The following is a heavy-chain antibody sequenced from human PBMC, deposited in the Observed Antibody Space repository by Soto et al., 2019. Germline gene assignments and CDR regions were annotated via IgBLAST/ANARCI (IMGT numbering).Heavy chain of an antibody. CDR2: ISSSSSYI. J-gene: IGHJ4*02. CDR1: GFTFSSYS. V-gene: IGHV3-21*01. D-gene: IGHD6-19*01. Sequence: EVQLVESGGGLVKPGGSLRLSCAASGFTFSSYSMNWVRQAPGKGLEWVSSISSSSSYIYYADSVKGRFTISRDNAKNSLYLQMNSLRAEDTAVYYCAREGIAVAGYYFDYWGQGTLVPVSS. CDR3: AREGIAVAGYYFDY.